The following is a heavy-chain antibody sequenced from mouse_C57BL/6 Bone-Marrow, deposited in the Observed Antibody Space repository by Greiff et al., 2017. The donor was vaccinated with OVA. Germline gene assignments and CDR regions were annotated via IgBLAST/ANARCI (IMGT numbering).Heavy chain of an antibody. Sequence: QVHVKQPGAELVMPGASVKLSCKASGYTFTSYWMHWVKQRPGQGLEWIGEIDPSDSYTNYNQKFKGKSTLTVDKSSSTAYMQLSSLTSEDSAVYYCARFDYWGQGTTLTVSS. CDR3: ARFDY. CDR1: GYTFTSYW. J-gene: IGHJ2*01. CDR2: IDPSDSYT. V-gene: IGHV1-69*01.